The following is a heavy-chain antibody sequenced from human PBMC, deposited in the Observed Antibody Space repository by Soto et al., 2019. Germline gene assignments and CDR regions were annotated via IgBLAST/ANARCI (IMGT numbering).Heavy chain of an antibody. CDR2: ISSDEIDK. CDR3: AGRSGSSEY. D-gene: IGHD3-10*01. CDR1: GFTFSNYT. J-gene: IGHJ4*02. V-gene: IGHV3-30*04. Sequence: GGSLRLSCAASGFTFSNYTMHLVRQGPGKGLECVSLISSDEIDKYFADAVKGRFTISRDNYKNTLYLQMDSLRAEDTAVSYCAGRSGSSEYWARGTLVTLSS.